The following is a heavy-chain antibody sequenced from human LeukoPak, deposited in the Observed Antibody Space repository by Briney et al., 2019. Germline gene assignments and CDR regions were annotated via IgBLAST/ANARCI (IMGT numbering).Heavy chain of an antibody. CDR2: IYYSGST. D-gene: IGHD4-11*01. CDR1: DYYISSGHY. V-gene: IGHV4-61*01. CDR3: ARGTDVYSDYVAWFDP. Sequence: SETLSLTCTVSDYYISSGHYWGWIRQPPGKGLEWIGYIYYSGSTNYNPSLKSRVTISVDTSKNQFSLKLSSVTAADTAVYYCARGTDVYSDYVAWFDPWGQGTLVTVSS. J-gene: IGHJ5*02.